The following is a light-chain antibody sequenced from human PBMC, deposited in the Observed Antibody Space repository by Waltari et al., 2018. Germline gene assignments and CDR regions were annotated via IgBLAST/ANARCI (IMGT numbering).Light chain of an antibody. Sequence: QSALTQPASVSGSPGQSITVSCTGISSYVGINTFVSWYQHHPGKAPKFVIYDVSYRPSGVSDRFSGSKSGNTASLTISGLQAEDEADYYCSSYTSNSAVFGGGTKVTVL. V-gene: IGLV2-14*03. CDR1: SSYVGINTF. CDR3: SSYTSNSAV. CDR2: DVS. J-gene: IGLJ3*02.